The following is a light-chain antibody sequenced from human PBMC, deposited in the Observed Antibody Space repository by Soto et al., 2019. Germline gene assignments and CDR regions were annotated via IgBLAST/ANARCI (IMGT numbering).Light chain of an antibody. J-gene: IGKJ2*01. CDR2: KAT. CDR3: QQYNDYQYT. V-gene: IGKV1-5*03. CDR1: QSITNW. Sequence: DIEMTQSPSTLSASVGDRVTITCRASQSITNWLAWYQQKPGKAPKLLIYKATNVQTGVPSRFSGSGSGTEFSLTISSLQPEDFAIYYCQQYNDYQYTFGQGTKLEIK.